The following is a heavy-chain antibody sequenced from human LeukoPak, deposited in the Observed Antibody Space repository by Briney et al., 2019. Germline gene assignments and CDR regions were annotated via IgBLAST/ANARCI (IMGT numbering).Heavy chain of an antibody. V-gene: IGHV3-53*01. D-gene: IGHD5-24*01. CDR1: EFTVSRIY. Sequence: PGGSLRLSCTASEFTVSRIYMLSVRQAPGKGLEWVSLIFSNGDTHYADSVKGRFTISRDTSKNTVSLQMNSLRVEDTAMYYCTRDQMNYWGQGTLVTVSS. CDR2: IFSNGDT. J-gene: IGHJ4*02. CDR3: TRDQMNY.